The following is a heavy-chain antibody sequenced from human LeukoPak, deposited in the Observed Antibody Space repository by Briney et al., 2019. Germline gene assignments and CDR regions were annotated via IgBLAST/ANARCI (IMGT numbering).Heavy chain of an antibody. D-gene: IGHD6-13*01. CDR3: AAIAAAGNFDY. CDR1: GYTLTELS. Sequence: ASVKVSCKVSGYTLTELSMHWVRQAPGKGLEWVGGFDPEDGETINAQKFQGRVNITEDTSTDTAYMELSSLRSEDTAVYYCAAIAAAGNFDYWGQGTLVTVSS. J-gene: IGHJ4*02. V-gene: IGHV1-24*01. CDR2: FDPEDGET.